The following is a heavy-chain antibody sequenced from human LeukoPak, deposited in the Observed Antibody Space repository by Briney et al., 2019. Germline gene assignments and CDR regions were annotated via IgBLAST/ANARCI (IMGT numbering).Heavy chain of an antibody. CDR2: IRYDGNNK. CDR3: AKDRSILEWLSDY. V-gene: IGHV3-30*02. J-gene: IGHJ4*02. CDR1: GFTFSSYG. D-gene: IGHD3-3*01. Sequence: GGSLRLSCAASGFTFSSYGMQWVRQAPGKGLEWAAFIRYDGNNKYYADSVKGRFTISRDNSKNTLYLPMNSLRAEDTAVYYCAKDRSILEWLSDYWGQGTLVTVSS.